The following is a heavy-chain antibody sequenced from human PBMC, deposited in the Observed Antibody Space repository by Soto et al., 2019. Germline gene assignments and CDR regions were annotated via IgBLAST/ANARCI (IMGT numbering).Heavy chain of an antibody. CDR1: GFTFSTYS. D-gene: IGHD3-22*01. CDR3: ARGLFYYDSSAYLGY. J-gene: IGHJ4*02. CDR2: ISSSSTYI. Sequence: GGSLRLSCAASGFTFSTYSMNWVRQAPGKGLEWVSSISSSSTYIYYADSVKGRFTISRDNAKNSLYLQMNSLRAEDTAVYYCARGLFYYDSSAYLGYWGQGTLVTVS. V-gene: IGHV3-21*01.